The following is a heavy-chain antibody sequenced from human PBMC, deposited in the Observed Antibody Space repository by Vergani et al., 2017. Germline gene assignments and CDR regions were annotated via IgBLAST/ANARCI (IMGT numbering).Heavy chain of an antibody. CDR2: ISSSGSTI. V-gene: IGHV3-48*04. D-gene: IGHD6-13*01. CDR3: AGGIAGHDAFAI. CDR1: GFTFSSYS. J-gene: IGHJ3*02. Sequence: EVQLVESGGGLVQPGGSLRLSCAASGFTFSSYSMNWVRQAPGKGLEWVSYISSSGSTIYYADSVKGRFTISRDNAKNSLYLQMNSLRAEDTAVYYCAGGIAGHDAFAIWGQGTMVTVSS.